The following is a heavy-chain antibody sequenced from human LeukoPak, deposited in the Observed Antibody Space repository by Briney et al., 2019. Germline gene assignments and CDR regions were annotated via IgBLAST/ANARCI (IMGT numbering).Heavy chain of an antibody. CDR3: ARRSGIAVAGAFDY. CDR1: GFTFSNYA. D-gene: IGHD6-19*01. Sequence: GGSLRLSCAASGFTFSNYAMRWVRQAPGKGLEWVSGISGSGDSTYYADSVKGRFTISRDNSKNTLYLPMNSLRAEDTAVYYCARRSGIAVAGAFDYWGQGTLVTVSS. CDR2: ISGSGDST. V-gene: IGHV3-23*01. J-gene: IGHJ4*02.